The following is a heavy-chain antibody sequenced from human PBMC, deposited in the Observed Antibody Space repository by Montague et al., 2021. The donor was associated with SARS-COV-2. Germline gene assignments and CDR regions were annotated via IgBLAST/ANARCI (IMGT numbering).Heavy chain of an antibody. Sequence: SLRLSCAASGFTFDAYAMHWVRQAPGKGLEWVAGLSWNGGKKGYAESVKGRFTISKDNAKNTVYLQMNSLRAEDTALYYCAKGVIGSDWLGAVDFWGQGTLVTVSS. CDR3: AKGVIGSDWLGAVDF. CDR2: LSWNGGKK. D-gene: IGHD3-9*01. J-gene: IGHJ4*01. V-gene: IGHV3-9*01. CDR1: GFTFDAYA.